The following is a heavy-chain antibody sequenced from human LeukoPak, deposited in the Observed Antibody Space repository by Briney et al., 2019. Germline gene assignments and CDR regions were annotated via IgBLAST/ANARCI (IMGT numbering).Heavy chain of an antibody. J-gene: IGHJ6*03. V-gene: IGHV3-23*01. CDR2: ISRSTRTT. D-gene: IGHD4-17*01. Sequence: PGGSLRLSCAASGFTFSSYAMGWLPQAPAKGLEWVSAISRSTRTTYYADPVKGRFTTSRDRSHNTLYLQTNRLSAHDPAVYYCAKLLYGDYGYYYYYIDVWVRGTAVSVSS. CDR3: AKLLYGDYGYYYYYIDV. CDR1: GFTFSSYA.